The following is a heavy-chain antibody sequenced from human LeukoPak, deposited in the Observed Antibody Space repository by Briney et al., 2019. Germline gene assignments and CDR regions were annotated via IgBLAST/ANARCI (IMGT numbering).Heavy chain of an antibody. V-gene: IGHV1-69*06. J-gene: IGHJ4*02. CDR1: GGTLNSYV. D-gene: IGHD6-13*01. CDR3: ARSSIIAAAGPYYFDY. Sequence: GASVKVSCKASGGTLNSYVISWVRQAPGQGLEWMGGIIPISGTTNYAQKFQGRVTITADKSTSTAYVELSSLRSEDTAVYYCARSSIIAAAGPYYFDYWGQGTLVTVSS. CDR2: IIPISGTT.